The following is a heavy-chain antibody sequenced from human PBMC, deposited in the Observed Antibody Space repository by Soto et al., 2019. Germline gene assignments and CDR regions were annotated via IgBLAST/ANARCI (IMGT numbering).Heavy chain of an antibody. J-gene: IGHJ4*02. Sequence: QVQLQQWGAGLLKPSETLSLNCAVTGGSLSGYYWSWIRQPPGKGLEWIGEVKDGGHTNYSPSLRGRVTISSDTSNNQCSLRLNSVSAADTGVYYCARGQEGVVATHWDQGSLVNVSS. D-gene: IGHD5-12*01. CDR2: VKDGGHT. CDR1: GGSLSGYY. CDR3: ARGQEGVVATH. V-gene: IGHV4-34*01.